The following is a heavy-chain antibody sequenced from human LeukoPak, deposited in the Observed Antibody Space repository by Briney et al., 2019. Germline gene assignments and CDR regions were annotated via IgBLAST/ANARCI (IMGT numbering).Heavy chain of an antibody. D-gene: IGHD5-18*01. CDR2: INPNSGGT. CDR3: ARFRYTAMVLGYYFDY. Sequence: ASVKVSCKASGYTFTSYYMHWVRQAPGQGLEWMGWINPNSGGTNYAQKFQGRVTMTRDTSISTAYMELSRLRSDDTAVYYCARFRYTAMVLGYYFDYWGQGTLVTVSS. J-gene: IGHJ4*02. CDR1: GYTFTSYY. V-gene: IGHV1-2*02.